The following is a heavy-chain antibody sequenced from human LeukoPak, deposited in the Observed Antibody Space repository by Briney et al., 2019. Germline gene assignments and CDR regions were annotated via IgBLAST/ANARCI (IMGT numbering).Heavy chain of an antibody. CDR1: GFTFSSYA. Sequence: GGSLILSCAASGFTFSSYAMSWVRQAPGKGLEWVSAVSGSGGSTYYADSVKGRFTISRDNSKNTLYLQMNSLRAEDTAVYYCAKDLRGIAVAGTLIDYWGQGTLVTVSS. J-gene: IGHJ4*02. CDR2: VSGSGGST. V-gene: IGHV3-23*01. CDR3: AKDLRGIAVAGTLIDY. D-gene: IGHD6-19*01.